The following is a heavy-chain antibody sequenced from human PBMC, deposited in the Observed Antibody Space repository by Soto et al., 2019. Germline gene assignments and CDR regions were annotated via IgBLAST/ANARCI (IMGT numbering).Heavy chain of an antibody. CDR3: AGRPEIHPR. Sequence: QVHLQESGPGLVKPSETLSLTCAISGGSTSSSDWWTWVRQPPGEGLEWIGEIHRAGVTNYNSSLKSRLTISLDHYRNQFSLSLTSVNAADAAVYFCAGRPEIHPRWGQGILVPVSS. CDR1: GGSTSSSDW. D-gene: IGHD1-26*01. J-gene: IGHJ4*02. V-gene: IGHV4-4*02. CDR2: IHRAGVT.